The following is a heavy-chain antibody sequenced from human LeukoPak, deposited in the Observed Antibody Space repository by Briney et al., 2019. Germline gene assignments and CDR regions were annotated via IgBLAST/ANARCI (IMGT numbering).Heavy chain of an antibody. V-gene: IGHV3-66*01. CDR1: GITVSTNY. Sequence: GGSLRLSCAASGITVSTNYMSWVRQAPGKGLEWVSVIYSGGSTYYADSVKGRFTISRDNAKNTLYLQMNSLRAEDTAVYYCARWGYSLDYWGQGTLVTVSS. D-gene: IGHD5-18*01. J-gene: IGHJ4*02. CDR3: ARWGYSLDY. CDR2: IYSGGST.